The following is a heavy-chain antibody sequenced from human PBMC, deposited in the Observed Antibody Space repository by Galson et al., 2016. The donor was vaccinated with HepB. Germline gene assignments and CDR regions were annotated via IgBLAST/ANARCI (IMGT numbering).Heavy chain of an antibody. CDR2: VNHSGST. CDR1: SGSFSGYS. CDR3: VREKQFGSGPFGMDV. V-gene: IGHV4-34*01. D-gene: IGHD3-10*01. J-gene: IGHJ6*02. Sequence: LSLTCTVYSGSFSGYSWSWIRQPPGKGLEWIGEVNHSGSTNYNPSLKSRVTVSVDTTKMHFSLNMRAVTAADTAVYYCVREKQFGSGPFGMDVWGQGTTVTVSS.